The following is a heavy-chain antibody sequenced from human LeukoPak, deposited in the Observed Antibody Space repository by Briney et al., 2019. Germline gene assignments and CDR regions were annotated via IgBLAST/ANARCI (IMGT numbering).Heavy chain of an antibody. CDR2: IKQGGGEK. V-gene: IGHV3-7*01. CDR1: GFSFSSYW. J-gene: IGHJ4*02. CDR3: ARKDGYNIDY. D-gene: IGHD5-24*01. Sequence: PGGSLRLSCTASGFSFSSYWMSWVRRAPGKGLEWVANIKQGGGEKYYVDSVKGRFAISRDNAKKSVYLQMNSLRAEDTAVYYCARKDGYNIDYWGQGTLVTVSS.